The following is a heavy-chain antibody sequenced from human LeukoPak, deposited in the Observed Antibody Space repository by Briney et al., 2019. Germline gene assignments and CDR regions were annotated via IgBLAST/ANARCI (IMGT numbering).Heavy chain of an antibody. V-gene: IGHV3-30*02. D-gene: IGHD5-12*01. CDR1: GFTFSSYG. CDR2: IRYDGSNK. Sequence: GGSLRLSCAPSGFTFSSYGMHWVRQAPGKGLEWVAFIRYDGSNKYYADSVKGRFTISRDNAKNSLYLQMNSLRAEDTAVYYCARVEASGYDYGAFDYWGQGTLVTVSS. J-gene: IGHJ4*02. CDR3: ARVEASGYDYGAFDY.